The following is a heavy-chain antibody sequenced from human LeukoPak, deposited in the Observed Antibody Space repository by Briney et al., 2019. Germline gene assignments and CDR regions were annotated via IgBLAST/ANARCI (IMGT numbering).Heavy chain of an antibody. J-gene: IGHJ4*02. CDR3: AKELDTMFFDY. CDR1: GFNFDRYT. CDR2: AGWAGGTT. D-gene: IGHD3-10*02. Sequence: GGSLRLSCATSGFNFDRYTIHWVRQAPGKGLEWVSLAGWAGGTTFYSDSVRGRSTISRDSGRKSVYLQMNSLTTDDTAFYFCAKELDTMFFDYWGQGALVTVSS. V-gene: IGHV3-43*01.